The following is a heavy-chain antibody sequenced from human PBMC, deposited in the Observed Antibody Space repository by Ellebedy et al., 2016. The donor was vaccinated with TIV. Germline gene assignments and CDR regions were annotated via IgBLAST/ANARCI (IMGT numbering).Heavy chain of an antibody. J-gene: IGHJ4*02. CDR3: ARAINLDY. V-gene: IGHV4-59*12. CDR1: GDSISSGY. Sequence: MPSETLSLTCSVSGDSISSGYWSWIRQPPGKGLEWIGHVYNSGSTNYNPSLKSRVTISVDTSKTQFSLKLSSVTAADTAVYYCARAINLDYWGQGTLVTVSS. CDR2: VYNSGST.